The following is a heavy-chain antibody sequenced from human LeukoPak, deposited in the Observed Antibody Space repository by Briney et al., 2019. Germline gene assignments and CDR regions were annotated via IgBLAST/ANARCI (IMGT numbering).Heavy chain of an antibody. CDR3: ARGRGSGYVAENWFDP. J-gene: IGHJ5*02. D-gene: IGHD5-12*01. CDR1: GGSFSGYY. CDR2: INHSGST. Sequence: PSETLSLTCAVYGGSFSGYYWSWIRQPPGKGLEWIGEINHSGSTNYNPSLKSRVTISVDTSKNQFSLKLSSVTAADTAVYHCARGRGSGYVAENWFDPWGQGTLVTVSS. V-gene: IGHV4-34*01.